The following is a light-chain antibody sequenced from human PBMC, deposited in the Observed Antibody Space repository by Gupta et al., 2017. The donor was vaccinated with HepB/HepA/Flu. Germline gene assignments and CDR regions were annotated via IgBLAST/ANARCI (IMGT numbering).Light chain of an antibody. Sequence: EMALTQSPVTLSLSPGERVTLSCRASQSVGTYLAWYQQKPGQAPRLLIFDASNRATGIPARFSGSGSGTDFTLTISSLEPEDFAVYYCQQRRHWPLTFGGGTKVEI. CDR1: QSVGTY. CDR2: DAS. J-gene: IGKJ4*01. CDR3: QQRRHWPLT. V-gene: IGKV3-11*01.